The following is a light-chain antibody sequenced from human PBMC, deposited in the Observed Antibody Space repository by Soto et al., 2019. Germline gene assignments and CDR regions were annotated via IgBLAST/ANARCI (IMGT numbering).Light chain of an antibody. J-gene: IGKJ2*01. V-gene: IGKV1-12*01. Sequence: DIQMTQSPSSVSASVGDRVTITCRASQGIGSWLAWYQQKPGKAPNLLIYAASSLHSGVPSRFSGSGSGTDFTLTISSLQPEDFATYYCQQANSFPYTFGQGPKLEIK. CDR2: AAS. CDR3: QQANSFPYT. CDR1: QGIGSW.